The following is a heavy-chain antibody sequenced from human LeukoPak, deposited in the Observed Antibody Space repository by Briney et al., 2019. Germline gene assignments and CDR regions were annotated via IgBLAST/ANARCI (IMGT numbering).Heavy chain of an antibody. V-gene: IGHV3-48*04. Sequence: GGSLRLSCAASGFTFSSYSMNWVRQAPGKGLEWVSYISSSSYTIYYAGSVKGRFTISRDNAQSSLFLQMNSLRVDDTAVYHCARIYYDSWSGYSWFDPWGQGILVTVSS. J-gene: IGHJ5*02. CDR2: ISSSSYTI. D-gene: IGHD3-3*01. CDR3: ARIYYDSWSGYSWFDP. CDR1: GFTFSSYS.